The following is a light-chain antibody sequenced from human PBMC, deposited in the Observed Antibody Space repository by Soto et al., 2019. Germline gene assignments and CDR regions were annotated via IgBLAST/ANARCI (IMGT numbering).Light chain of an antibody. Sequence: DTPLTQSPSFLSVSVGDRVTIACRASQDVSRSVGWYQQKPGTAPKLLISAASTLNSGVPSRFSGSGSGTDFTLTISSLQPEDFATYYCQQLWTYPLTFGGGTKVEI. J-gene: IGKJ4*01. CDR1: QDVSRS. V-gene: IGKV1-9*01. CDR2: AAS. CDR3: QQLWTYPLT.